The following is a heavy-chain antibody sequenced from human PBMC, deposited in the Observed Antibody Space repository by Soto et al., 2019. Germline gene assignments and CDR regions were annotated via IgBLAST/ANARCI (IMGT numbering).Heavy chain of an antibody. Sequence: ASVKVSCKVSGYTLTELSMHWVRQAPGKGLEWMGGFDPEDGETIYAQKFQGRVTMTEDTSTDTAYMELSSLRSEDTAVYYCATFSPLNYYDSSGFTIYYFDYWGQGTLVTVSS. CDR3: ATFSPLNYYDSSGFTIYYFDY. J-gene: IGHJ4*02. CDR1: GYTLTELS. D-gene: IGHD3-22*01. CDR2: FDPEDGET. V-gene: IGHV1-24*01.